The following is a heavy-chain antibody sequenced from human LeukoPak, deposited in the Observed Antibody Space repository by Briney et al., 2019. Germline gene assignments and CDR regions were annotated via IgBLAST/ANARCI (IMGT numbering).Heavy chain of an antibody. CDR3: ARGISGGWYAGAFDI. J-gene: IGHJ3*02. CDR1: GFTFSSYW. Sequence: GGSLRLSCAASGFTFSSYWMHWVRQAPGKGLEWVSYTSSSGSTIYYADSVKGRFTISRDNAKNSLYLQMNSLRAEDTAVYYCARGISGGWYAGAFDIWGQGTMVTVSS. V-gene: IGHV3-48*04. D-gene: IGHD6-19*01. CDR2: TSSSGSTI.